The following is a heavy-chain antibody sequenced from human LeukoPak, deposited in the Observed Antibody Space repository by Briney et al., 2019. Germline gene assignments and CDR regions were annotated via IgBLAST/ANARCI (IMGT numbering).Heavy chain of an antibody. J-gene: IGHJ4*02. CDR3: ARTIEMATISYFDY. V-gene: IGHV3-48*04. CDR1: GFTFSSYG. D-gene: IGHD5-24*01. CDR2: ISSSDSTI. Sequence: GGSLRLSCAASGFTFSSYGMSWVRPAPGKGLEWVSYISSSDSTIYYADSVKGRFTISRDNAKNSLYLQMNSLRAGDTAVYYCARTIEMATISYFDYWGQGTLVTVSS.